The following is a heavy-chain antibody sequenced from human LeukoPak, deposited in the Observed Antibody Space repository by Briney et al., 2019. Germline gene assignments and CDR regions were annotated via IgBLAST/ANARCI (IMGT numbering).Heavy chain of an antibody. CDR1: GGSFSGYY. Sequence: SETLSLTCAVSGGSFSGYYWSWIRQPPGKGLEWIGEINHSGSTNYNPSLKSRVTISVDTSKTQFSLKLSSVSAADTAVYICASEERSGGEYGMDVWGQGTTVTVSS. V-gene: IGHV4-34*01. CDR2: INHSGST. CDR3: ASEERSGGEYGMDV. J-gene: IGHJ6*02. D-gene: IGHD3-16*01.